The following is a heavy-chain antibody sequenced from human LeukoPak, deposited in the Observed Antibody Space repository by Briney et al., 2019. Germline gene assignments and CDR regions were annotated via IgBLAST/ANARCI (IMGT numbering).Heavy chain of an antibody. CDR2: IYYSGRT. Sequence: SETLSLTCTVSGGSVSTSHYYWGWIRRPPGKGLEWIGYIYYSGRTYYNPSLKSRVTISVDTSKNEFSLKLSSVTAADTAVYYCARSWAPGYCSSTTCYNFDYWGQGTLVTVSS. CDR3: ARSWAPGYCSSTTCYNFDY. D-gene: IGHD2-2*02. CDR1: GGSVSTSHYY. J-gene: IGHJ4*02. V-gene: IGHV4-39*01.